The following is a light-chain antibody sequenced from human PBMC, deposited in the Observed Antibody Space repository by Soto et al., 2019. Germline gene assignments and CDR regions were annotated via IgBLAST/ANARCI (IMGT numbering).Light chain of an antibody. CDR2: GDN. CDR3: QSYDSSLSGWV. J-gene: IGLJ3*02. V-gene: IGLV1-40*01. Sequence: QSVLTQPPSVSGAPGQRGTISCTGSSSNIGAGYFLHWYQQVPGTAPKLLIYGDNNRPSGVPDRFSGSKSGTSASLAITGLQAEDEADYYCQSYDSSLSGWVFGGGTKLTV. CDR1: SSNIGAGYF.